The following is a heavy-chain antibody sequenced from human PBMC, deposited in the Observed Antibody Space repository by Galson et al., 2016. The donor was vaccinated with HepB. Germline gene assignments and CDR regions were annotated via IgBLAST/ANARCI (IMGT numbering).Heavy chain of an antibody. D-gene: IGHD2-8*01. CDR2: ISAGNGNT. CDR1: GYTFTSYA. J-gene: IGHJ4*02. CDR3: ARVNRWGGLVDALWY. Sequence: SVKVSCKASGYTFTSYALHWVRQAPGQSLEWMGWISAGNGNTKYSHNFQGRVTITRDTSATIAYMELSSLRSEDKAVYYCARVNRWGGLVDALWYWGQGTLVTVSS. V-gene: IGHV1-3*01.